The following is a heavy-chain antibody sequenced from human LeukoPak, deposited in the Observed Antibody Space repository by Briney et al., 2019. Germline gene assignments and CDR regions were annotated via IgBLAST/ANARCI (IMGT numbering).Heavy chain of an antibody. Sequence: ASVKVSCKASGYSFSDYHAHWVRQAPGQGLEWVGIMAPRDDGASYAQKFQGRVTITRDTSTSTIYMDLSSLRPEDTAIYYCAREVRTGIGATDYWGQGTLVTVSS. CDR1: GYSFSDYH. V-gene: IGHV1-46*01. CDR3: AREVRTGIGATDY. CDR2: MAPRDDGA. D-gene: IGHD1-14*01. J-gene: IGHJ4*02.